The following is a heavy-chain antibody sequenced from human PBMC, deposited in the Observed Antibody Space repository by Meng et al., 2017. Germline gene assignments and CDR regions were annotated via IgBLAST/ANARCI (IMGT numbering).Heavy chain of an antibody. V-gene: IGHV1-18*01. CDR2: ISAYNGNT. Sequence: QGHLVQSGAEVNKPGASVKVSCKASGYTFTSYGISWVRQAPGQGLEWMGWISAYNGNTNYAQKLQGRVTMTTDTSTSTAYMELRSLRSDDTAVYYCARVGLKLGPSRGSWYFDLWGRGTLVTVSS. CDR3: ARVGLKLGPSRGSWYFDL. D-gene: IGHD7-27*01. CDR1: GYTFTSYG. J-gene: IGHJ2*01.